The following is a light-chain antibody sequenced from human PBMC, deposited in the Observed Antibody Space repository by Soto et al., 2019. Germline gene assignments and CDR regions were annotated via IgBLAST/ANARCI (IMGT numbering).Light chain of an antibody. CDR2: KAS. J-gene: IGKJ5*01. CDR1: QSISSW. CDR3: QQANSFPIT. V-gene: IGKV1-5*03. Sequence: DIQMTQSPSTLSASVGDRFTITCRASQSISSWLAWYQQKPGKAPKLLIYKASTLKSGVPSRFSGSGSGTEFTLTISSLQPDDFATYYCQQANSFPITFGQGTRLEIK.